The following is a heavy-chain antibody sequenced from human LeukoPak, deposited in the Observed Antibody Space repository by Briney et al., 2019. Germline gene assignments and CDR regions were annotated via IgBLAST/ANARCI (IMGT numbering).Heavy chain of an antibody. D-gene: IGHD3-3*01. V-gene: IGHV1-18*01. Sequence: ASVKVSCKASGYTFTSYGISWVRQAPGQGLEWMGWISAYNGNTNYAQKLQGRVTMTTDTSTSTAYMELSRLRSDDTAVYYCARGLRFLAPYYMDVWGKGTTVTVSS. J-gene: IGHJ6*03. CDR2: ISAYNGNT. CDR3: ARGLRFLAPYYMDV. CDR1: GYTFTSYG.